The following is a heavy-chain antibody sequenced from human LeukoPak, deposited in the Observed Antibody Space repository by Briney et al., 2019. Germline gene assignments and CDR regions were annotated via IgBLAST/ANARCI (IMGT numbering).Heavy chain of an antibody. Sequence: ASVKVSCKASGYTFTSHYMHWVRQAPGQGLEWMGTINPSGGSTTYAQKFQGRVTMTRDMSTSTVYMELSSLRSEDTAVYSCARGEYSSPRSAFDIWGQGTMVTVSS. CDR2: INPSGGST. J-gene: IGHJ3*02. D-gene: IGHD6-6*01. V-gene: IGHV1-46*01. CDR3: ARGEYSSPRSAFDI. CDR1: GYTFTSHY.